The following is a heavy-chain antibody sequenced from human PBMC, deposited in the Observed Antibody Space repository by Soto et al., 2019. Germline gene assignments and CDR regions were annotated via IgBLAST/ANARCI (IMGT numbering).Heavy chain of an antibody. Sequence: ASVKVSCKASGYTFTSYAMHWVRQAPGQRLEWMGWINAGNGNTKYSQKFQGRVTITRDTSASTAYMELSSLRSEDTAVYYCARVGLLEGALDYWDQGTLVTVSS. CDR3: ARVGLLEGALDY. J-gene: IGHJ4*02. CDR1: GYTFTSYA. D-gene: IGHD2-15*01. V-gene: IGHV1-3*01. CDR2: INAGNGNT.